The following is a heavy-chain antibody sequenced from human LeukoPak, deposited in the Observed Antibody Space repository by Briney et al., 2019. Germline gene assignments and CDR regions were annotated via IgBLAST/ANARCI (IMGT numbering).Heavy chain of an antibody. J-gene: IGHJ3*02. CDR1: GYTFTTFD. CDR2: ISAYNGNT. CDR3: ARVQRITMHHDAFDI. Sequence: AAVKVSCKASGYTFTTFDVSWVRQAPGQGLEWMGWISAYNGNTNYAQKLRGRVTMTTDTSTSTAYMELSSLRSDDTAVYYCARVQRITMHHDAFDIWGQGTMVTVSS. V-gene: IGHV1-18*01. D-gene: IGHD3-10*01.